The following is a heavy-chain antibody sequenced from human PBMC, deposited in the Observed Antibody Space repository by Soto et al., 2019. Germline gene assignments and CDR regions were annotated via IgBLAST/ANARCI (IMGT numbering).Heavy chain of an antibody. CDR3: ASGFLXLELRGTYYYYYYGMDV. CDR2: IIPIFGTA. Sequence: SVKVSCKASGGTFSSYAISWVRQAPGQGLEWMGGIIPIFGTANYAQKFQGRVTITADESTSTAYMELSSLRSEDTAVYYCASGFLXLELRGTYYYYYYGMDVWGQGTRVTVSS. J-gene: IGHJ6*02. D-gene: IGHD1-7*01. CDR1: GGTFSSYA. V-gene: IGHV1-69*13.